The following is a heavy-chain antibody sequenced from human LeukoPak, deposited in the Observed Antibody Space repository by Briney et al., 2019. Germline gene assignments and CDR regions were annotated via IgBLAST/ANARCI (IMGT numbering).Heavy chain of an antibody. Sequence: GGSLRLSCAAPGFTFSSYAMHWVRQAPGKGLEWVAFIRYDGSNKYYADSVKGRFTISRDNSKNTLYLQMNSLRAEDTAVYYCAKEGNMGWLGYGSGSYYTLGMDVWGQGTTVTVSS. CDR1: GFTFSSYA. CDR2: IRYDGSNK. CDR3: AKEGNMGWLGYGSGSYYTLGMDV. D-gene: IGHD3-10*01. V-gene: IGHV3-30*02. J-gene: IGHJ6*02.